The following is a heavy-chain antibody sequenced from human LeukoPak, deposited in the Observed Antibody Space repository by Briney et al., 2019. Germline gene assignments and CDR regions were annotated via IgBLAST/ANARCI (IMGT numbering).Heavy chain of an antibody. CDR1: GGSISSSSYY. CDR2: IYTSGST. J-gene: IGHJ4*01. Sequence: SETLSLTCTVSGGSISSSSYYWSWIRQPAGKGLEWIGRIYTSGSTNYNPSLKSRVTMSVDTSKNQFSLKLSSVTAADTAIYYCAREAITMVREEPFDYWGHGSLVTVSS. V-gene: IGHV4-61*02. D-gene: IGHD3-10*01. CDR3: AREAITMVREEPFDY.